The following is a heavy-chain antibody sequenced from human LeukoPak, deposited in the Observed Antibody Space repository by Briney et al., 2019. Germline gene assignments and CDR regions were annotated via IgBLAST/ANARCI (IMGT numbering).Heavy chain of an antibody. CDR2: INDSGHA. J-gene: IGHJ2*01. V-gene: IGHV4-34*01. CDR1: GASFRAYY. CDR3: ASSRDLYHDAFTSYWYFDV. D-gene: IGHD3-3*01. Sequence: PSETLSLTCAVYGASFRAYYWSWLRQAPGKGREWIGEINDSGHARYHASLKSRVTMSVDTSKNQFSLKLKSVTAADTAVYYCASSRDLYHDAFTSYWYFDVWGRGSLVTVSS.